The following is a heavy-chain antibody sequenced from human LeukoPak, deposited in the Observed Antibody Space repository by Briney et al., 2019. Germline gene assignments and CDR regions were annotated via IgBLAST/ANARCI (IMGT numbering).Heavy chain of an antibody. CDR1: GFTFSSYS. V-gene: IGHV3-21*01. D-gene: IGHD6-13*01. CDR2: ISSSSSYI. CDR3: ASEGRPTRYSSIPTST. J-gene: IGHJ4*02. Sequence: GGSLRLSCAASGFTFSSYSMNWVRQAPGKGLEWVSSISSSSSYIYYADSVKGRFTISRDNAKNSLYLQMNSLRAEDTAVYYCASEGRPTRYSSIPTSTWGQGTLVTVSS.